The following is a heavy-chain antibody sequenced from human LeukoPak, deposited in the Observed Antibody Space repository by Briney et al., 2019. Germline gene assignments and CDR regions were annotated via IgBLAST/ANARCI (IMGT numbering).Heavy chain of an antibody. CDR2: INSDGSST. Sequence: PGGSLRLSCAASGFTFSSYWMHWVRQAPGKGLVWVSRINSDGSSTSYADSVKGRFTISRDNSKNTLYLQMNSLRAEDTAVYYCASPGYSYGSLFDYWGQGTLVTVSS. D-gene: IGHD5-18*01. CDR3: ASPGYSYGSLFDY. J-gene: IGHJ4*02. CDR1: GFTFSSYW. V-gene: IGHV3-74*01.